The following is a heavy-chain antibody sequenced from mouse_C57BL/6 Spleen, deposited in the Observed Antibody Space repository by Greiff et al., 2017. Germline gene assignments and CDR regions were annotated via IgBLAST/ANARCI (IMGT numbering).Heavy chain of an antibody. V-gene: IGHV1-82*01. CDR2: IYPGDGDT. J-gene: IGHJ4*01. D-gene: IGHD6-1*01. Sequence: QVQLKASGPELVKPGASVKISCKASGYAFSSSWMNWVKQRPGTGLEWIGRIYPGDGDTNYNGKFKGKATLTADKSSSTAYMQLSSLTSEDSAVYFCARSARVYYAMDYWGQGTSVTVSS. CDR1: GYAFSSSW. CDR3: ARSARVYYAMDY.